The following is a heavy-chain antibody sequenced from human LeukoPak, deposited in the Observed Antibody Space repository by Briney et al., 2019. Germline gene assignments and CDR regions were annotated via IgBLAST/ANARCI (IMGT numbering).Heavy chain of an antibody. CDR3: AKVGLTSYSSERRGAFDI. J-gene: IGHJ3*02. Sequence: ASVKVSCKASGYTFTGYYMHWVRQAPGQGLEWMGWINPNSGGTNYAQKFQGRVTMTRDTSISTAYMELSRLRSDDTAVYYCAKVGLTSYSSERRGAFDIWGQGTMVTVSS. V-gene: IGHV1-2*02. CDR1: GYTFTGYY. CDR2: INPNSGGT. D-gene: IGHD4-11*01.